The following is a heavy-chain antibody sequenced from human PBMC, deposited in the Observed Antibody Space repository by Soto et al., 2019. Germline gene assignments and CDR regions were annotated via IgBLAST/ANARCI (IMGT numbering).Heavy chain of an antibody. CDR1: GFTFSNYA. J-gene: IGHJ4*02. CDR2: ISGSGANT. CDR3: AKDLVYFDSGTYSTLDY. D-gene: IGHD3-10*01. V-gene: IGHV3-23*04. Sequence: VQLVESGGGLEQPGGSLRLSCAASGFTFSNYAMNWVRQAPGKGLEWVSGISGSGANTYYADFVKGRFTISRDNSKNTLYLQMNSLRAEDTAVYYCAKDLVYFDSGTYSTLDYWGQGTLVTVSS.